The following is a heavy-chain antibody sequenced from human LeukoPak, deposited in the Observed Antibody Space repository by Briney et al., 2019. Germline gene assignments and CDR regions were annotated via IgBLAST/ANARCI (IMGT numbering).Heavy chain of an antibody. J-gene: IGHJ3*02. Sequence: SQTLSLTCAVSGGSISSGGYSWSWIRQPPGKGLEWIGYIYHSGSTYYNPSLKSRVTISVDRSKSQFSLKLSSVTAADTAVYYCAREGSSTVPDAFDIWGQGTMVTVSS. CDR2: IYHSGST. V-gene: IGHV4-30-2*01. CDR1: GGSISSGGYS. CDR3: AREGSSTVPDAFDI. D-gene: IGHD2-2*01.